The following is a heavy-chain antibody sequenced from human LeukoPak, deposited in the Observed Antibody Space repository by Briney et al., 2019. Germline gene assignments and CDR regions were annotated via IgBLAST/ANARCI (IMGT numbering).Heavy chain of an antibody. CDR1: GYPIGLDYY. V-gene: IGHV4-38-2*02. CDR3: ARAPSSYESGNGYPNLGWLDP. J-gene: IGHJ5*02. Sequence: SETLSLTCKVSGYPIGLDYYWVWIRQAPGRGLQWIGGFHRGRIQYNSALKSRVTISIDSSKNQFSLRMWPVTAADTAFYFCARAPSSYESGNGYPNLGWLDPWGQGALVTVSS. CDR2: FHRGRI. D-gene: IGHD5-24*01.